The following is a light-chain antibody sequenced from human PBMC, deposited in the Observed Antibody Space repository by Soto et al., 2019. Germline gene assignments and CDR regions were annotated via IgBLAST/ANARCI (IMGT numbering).Light chain of an antibody. CDR1: QSISAY. Sequence: DIQMTQSPSSLSASVGDTVTITCRASQSISAYLNWHQQKPGKAPNLLIYAASSLQSGVPSRFSGSGSRTDFTLTITSLQPEDSATYYCQQSYSTPYTFGQGTKLQIK. CDR2: AAS. V-gene: IGKV1-39*01. CDR3: QQSYSTPYT. J-gene: IGKJ2*01.